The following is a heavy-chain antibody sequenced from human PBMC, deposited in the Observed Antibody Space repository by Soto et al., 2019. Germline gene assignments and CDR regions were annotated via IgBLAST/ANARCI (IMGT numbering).Heavy chain of an antibody. Sequence: PSETLSLTCAVCGGSFSGYYWSWIRQPPGKGLEWIGEINHSGSTNYNPSLKSRVTISVDTSKNQFSLKLSSVTAADTAVYYCARTVVVTARYFDIWGQGTMVTVSS. CDR3: ARTVVVTARYFDI. D-gene: IGHD2-21*02. CDR2: INHSGST. CDR1: GGSFSGYY. V-gene: IGHV4-34*01. J-gene: IGHJ3*02.